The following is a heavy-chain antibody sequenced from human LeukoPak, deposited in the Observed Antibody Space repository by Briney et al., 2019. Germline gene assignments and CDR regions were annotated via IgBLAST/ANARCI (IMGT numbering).Heavy chain of an antibody. Sequence: SETLSLTCTVSGYSISSGYYWGWIRQPPGKGLEWIGYIYYSGSTNYNPSLKSRVTISVDTSKNQFSLKLSSVTAADTAVYYCARGSYNSDDAFDIWGQGTMVTVSS. J-gene: IGHJ3*02. D-gene: IGHD5-24*01. V-gene: IGHV4-61*01. CDR3: ARGSYNSDDAFDI. CDR1: GYSISSGYY. CDR2: IYYSGST.